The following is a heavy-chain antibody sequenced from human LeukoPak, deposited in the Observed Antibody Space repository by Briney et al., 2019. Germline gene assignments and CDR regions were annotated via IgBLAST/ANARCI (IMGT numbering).Heavy chain of an antibody. V-gene: IGHV7-4-1*02. Sequence: ASVKVSCKASGYTFTSYDINWVRQATGQGLEWMGWINTNTGNPTYAQGFTGRFVFSLDTSVSTAYLQISSLKAEDTAVYYCARERRGSELDYWGQGTLVTVSS. CDR1: GYTFTSYD. J-gene: IGHJ4*02. D-gene: IGHD3-10*01. CDR2: INTNTGNP. CDR3: ARERRGSELDY.